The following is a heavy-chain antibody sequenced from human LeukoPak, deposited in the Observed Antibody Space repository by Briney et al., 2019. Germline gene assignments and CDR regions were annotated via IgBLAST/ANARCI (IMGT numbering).Heavy chain of an antibody. V-gene: IGHV4-34*01. Sequence: SETLSLTCAVYGGSFSGYYWSWIRQPPGKGLEWIGEINHSGSTNYNPSLKSRVTISVDTSKNQFSLKLSSVTAADTAVYYCARSRGYSYGYSYYWGQGTLVTVSS. D-gene: IGHD5-18*01. CDR2: INHSGST. CDR1: GGSFSGYY. J-gene: IGHJ4*02. CDR3: ARSRGYSYGYSYY.